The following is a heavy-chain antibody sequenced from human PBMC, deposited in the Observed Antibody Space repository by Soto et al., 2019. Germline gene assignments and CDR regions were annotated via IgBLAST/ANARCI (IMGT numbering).Heavy chain of an antibody. D-gene: IGHD6-13*01. J-gene: IGHJ5*02. CDR2: IYYSGST. Sequence: SDTLSLTCTVPGGSISSGGYYWSWIRQHPGKGLEWIGYIYYSGSTYYNPSLKSRVTISVDTSKNQFSLKLSSVTAADTAVYYCARSTYSSPDPGIDPWGQGTLVTVSS. V-gene: IGHV4-31*03. CDR3: ARSTYSSPDPGIDP. CDR1: GGSISSGGYY.